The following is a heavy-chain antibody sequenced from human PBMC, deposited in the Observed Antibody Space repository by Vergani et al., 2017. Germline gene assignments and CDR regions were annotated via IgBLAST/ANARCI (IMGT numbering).Heavy chain of an antibody. CDR2: IIPILGIA. V-gene: IGHV1-69*04. J-gene: IGHJ4*02. Sequence: QVQLVQSGAEVKKPGSSVKVSCKASGGTFSSYAISWVRQAPGQGLEWMGRIIPILGIANYAQKFQGRVTITADKSTSTAYMELSSLRSEDTAVYYCAGEEEGTVTTRDYFDYWGQGTLVTVSS. CDR1: GGTFSSYA. CDR3: AGEEEGTVTTRDYFDY. D-gene: IGHD4-17*01.